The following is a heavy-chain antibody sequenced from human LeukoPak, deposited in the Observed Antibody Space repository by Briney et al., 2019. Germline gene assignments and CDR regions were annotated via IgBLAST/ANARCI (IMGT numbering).Heavy chain of an antibody. CDR3: ARWARYCSSGSCYSWFDP. CDR2: MKLDGSEE. V-gene: IGHV3-7*01. J-gene: IGHJ5*02. D-gene: IGHD2-15*01. CDR1: GFTFRSYW. Sequence: QPGGSLRPSCAASGFTFRSYWMSWVRQAPGKGLEWVANMKLDGSEEYYVDSVKGRFTISSDNAKNSLYLQMNNLRVDDTAVYYCARWARYCSSGSCYSWFDPWGQGTLVTVSS.